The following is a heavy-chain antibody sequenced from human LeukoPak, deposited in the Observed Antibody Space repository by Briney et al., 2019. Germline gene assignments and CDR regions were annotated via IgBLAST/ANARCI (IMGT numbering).Heavy chain of an antibody. CDR1: GGSFRGFY. J-gene: IGHJ6*03. V-gene: IGHV4-34*01. D-gene: IGHD2-15*01. Sequence: KPSETLSPNCAVDGGSFRGFYWRWIRQPPGKGLEWIGGINHSGSTNYNPSRKSRVAISVDTSKNQFSLKLSSLTAADTAVYYCARASRASAKRHYYYYYYMDVWGKGTTVTVSS. CDR3: ARASRASAKRHYYYYYYMDV. CDR2: INHSGST.